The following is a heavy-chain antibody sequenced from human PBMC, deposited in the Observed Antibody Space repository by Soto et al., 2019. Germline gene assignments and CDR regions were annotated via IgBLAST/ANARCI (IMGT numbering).Heavy chain of an antibody. CDR2: MNPYNDKE. D-gene: IGHD4-17*01. CDR3: AREGGYGVGYNGMDV. V-gene: IGHV1-8*02. Sequence: ASVKVSCKASGGTFGNSAIHWVRQAAGQGLEWMGWMNPYNDKEVYTQKFQGRVTITTDTSMSTAYMELRSLRSDDTAVYYCAREGGYGVGYNGMDVWGQGTTVTVSS. CDR1: GGTFGNSA. J-gene: IGHJ6*02.